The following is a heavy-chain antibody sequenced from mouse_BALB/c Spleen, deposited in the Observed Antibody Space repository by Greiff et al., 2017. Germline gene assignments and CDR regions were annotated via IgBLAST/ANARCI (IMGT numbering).Heavy chain of an antibody. J-gene: IGHJ4*01. V-gene: IGHV5-4*02. CDR1: GFTFSDYY. CDR3: AREGVVDYYAMDY. D-gene: IGHD1-1*01. Sequence: EVKVVESGGGLVKPGGSLKLSCAASGFTFSDYYMYWVRQTPEKRLEWVATISDGGSYTYYPDSVKGRFTISRDNAKNNLYLQMSSLKSEDTAMYYCAREGVVDYYAMDYWGQGTSVTVSS. CDR2: ISDGGSYT.